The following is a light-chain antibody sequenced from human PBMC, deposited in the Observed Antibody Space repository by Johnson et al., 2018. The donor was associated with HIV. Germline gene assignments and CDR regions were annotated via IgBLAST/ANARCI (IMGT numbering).Light chain of an antibody. J-gene: IGLJ1*01. CDR1: SSNIGNNY. Sequence: SMLTQPPSVSAAPGQKVTISCSGSSSNIGNNYVSWYQHLPGTAPKLLIYDNNKRPSGIPDRFSGSKSGTSATLGITGLQTGDEADYYCGTWDSSLRKVVGTGTKVTVL. V-gene: IGLV1-51*01. CDR3: GTWDSSLRKV. CDR2: DNN.